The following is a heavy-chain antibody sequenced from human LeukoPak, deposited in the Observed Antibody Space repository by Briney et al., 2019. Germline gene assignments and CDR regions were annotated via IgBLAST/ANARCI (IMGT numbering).Heavy chain of an antibody. CDR3: ARGGGPGLGY. J-gene: IGHJ4*02. D-gene: IGHD5/OR15-5a*01. V-gene: IGHV1-2*02. CDR1: GYTFTGYH. CDR2: INANSGGT. Sequence: GASVKVSCKASGYTFTGYHIHWVRQAPGQGLEWMEWINANSGGTNYAQKFQGRVTMTRDTSISTAYMELSSLRSDDTAVYYCARGGGPGLGYWGQGTLVTASS.